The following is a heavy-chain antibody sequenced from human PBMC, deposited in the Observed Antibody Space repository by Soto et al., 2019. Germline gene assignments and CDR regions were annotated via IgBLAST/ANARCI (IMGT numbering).Heavy chain of an antibody. Sequence: EVQLVESGGGLIQPGGSLRLSCAASGFAVSSKYMTWVRQAPGKGLEWVSVIYGGGTTYYADSVKVRFTISRDTSKNTLYLQMNSLRAEDTAVYYGVQTTGWPGFDFWGQGTLVTVSS. J-gene: IGHJ4*02. CDR2: IYGGGTT. CDR3: VQTTGWPGFDF. CDR1: GFAVSSKY. D-gene: IGHD6-19*01. V-gene: IGHV3-53*01.